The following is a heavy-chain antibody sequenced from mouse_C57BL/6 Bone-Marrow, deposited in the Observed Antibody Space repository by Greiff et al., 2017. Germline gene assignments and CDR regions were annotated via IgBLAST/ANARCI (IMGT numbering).Heavy chain of an antibody. J-gene: IGHJ4*01. CDR2: FYPRSGNT. V-gene: IGHV1-81*01. CDR1: GYTFTSYG. Sequence: VQLQQSGAELARPGASVKLSCKASGYTFTSYGISWVKQRTGKGLEWIGEFYPRSGNTYYNEKFKGKATLTADKSSSTAYMELRSLTSEDSAVYFCARERMGLRLYAMDYWGQGTSVTVSS. CDR3: ARERMGLRLYAMDY. D-gene: IGHD1-1*01.